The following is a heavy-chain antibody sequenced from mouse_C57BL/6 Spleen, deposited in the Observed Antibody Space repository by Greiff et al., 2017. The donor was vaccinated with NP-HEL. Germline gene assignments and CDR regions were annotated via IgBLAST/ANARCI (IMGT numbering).Heavy chain of an antibody. V-gene: IGHV14-4*01. CDR3: TTGYEYFDV. CDR1: SFNITDDY. Sequence: VQLQQSGAELVRPGASVKLSCTASSFNITDDYMHWVKQRPEQGLEWIGWIDPENGDTEYASKFQGKATITADTSSNTAYLQLSSLTSEDTAVYYCTTGYEYFDVWGTGTTVTVSS. CDR2: IDPENGDT. J-gene: IGHJ1*03. D-gene: IGHD2-2*01.